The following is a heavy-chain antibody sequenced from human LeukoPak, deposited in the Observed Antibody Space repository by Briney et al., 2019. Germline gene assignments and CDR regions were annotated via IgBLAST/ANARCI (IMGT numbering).Heavy chain of an antibody. J-gene: IGHJ3*02. D-gene: IGHD2-2*01. CDR3: AKHTPGYCSSTTCYVGVAFEI. V-gene: IGHV3-23*01. CDR1: GLTFRTYA. Sequence: GGPLGLSWEASGLTFRTYAIIGFRQVPGKGLEWVPGISGSGGNTYYADSVKGRFTISRDNSKNTLYLQMNSLRAEDTAVYYCAKHTPGYCSSTTCYVGVAFEIWGQGTMVTVSS. CDR2: ISGSGGNT.